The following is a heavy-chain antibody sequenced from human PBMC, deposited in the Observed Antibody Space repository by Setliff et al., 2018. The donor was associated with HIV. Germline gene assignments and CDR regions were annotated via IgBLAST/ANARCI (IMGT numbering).Heavy chain of an antibody. D-gene: IGHD2-21*02. J-gene: IGHJ2*01. CDR2: IYYSGST. Sequence: LSLTCTVSGGSINSSSYYWGWIRQPPGKGPEWIGRIYYSGSTYYNPSLKSRVTISEDTSKNQISLKLSSVSAADTAVYYCVRHGGTIVVVTTPRLVVWYIDLWGRGTLVTVSS. V-gene: IGHV4-39*01. CDR3: VRHGGTIVVVTTPRLVVWYIDL. CDR1: GGSINSSSYY.